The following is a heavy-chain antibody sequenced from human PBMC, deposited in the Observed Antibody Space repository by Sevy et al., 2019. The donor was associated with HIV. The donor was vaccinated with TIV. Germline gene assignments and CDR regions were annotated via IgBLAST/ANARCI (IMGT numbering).Heavy chain of an antibody. J-gene: IGHJ4*02. D-gene: IGHD2-8*01. Sequence: GGSLRLSCEASGFTFSKYSMSWVRQAPGKGLEWVSTFSFGCGRINYADSVKGRVTITRDDSKNTVYLQMNSLRAEDTAVYYCAREACTKSDDYWGQGTLVTVSS. CDR3: AREACTKSDDY. V-gene: IGHV3-23*01. CDR1: GFTFSKYS. CDR2: FSFGCGRI.